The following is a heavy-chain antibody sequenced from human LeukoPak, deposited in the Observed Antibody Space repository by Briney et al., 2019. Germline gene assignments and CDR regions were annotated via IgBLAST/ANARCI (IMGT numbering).Heavy chain of an antibody. V-gene: IGHV1-8*01. CDR3: ARSRKKYYDFWSGYYRAGRYYYYYMDV. CDR1: GYTFTSYD. Sequence: ASVKVSCKASGYTFTSYDINWVRQATGQGLEWMGWMNPKSGNTGYAQKFQGRVTMTRNTSISIAYMELSSLRSEDTAVYYCARSRKKYYDFWSGYYRAGRYYYYYMDVWGKGTTVSVSS. J-gene: IGHJ6*03. D-gene: IGHD3-3*01. CDR2: MNPKSGNT.